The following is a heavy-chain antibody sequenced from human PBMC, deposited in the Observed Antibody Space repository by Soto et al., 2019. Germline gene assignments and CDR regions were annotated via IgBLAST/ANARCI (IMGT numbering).Heavy chain of an antibody. Sequence: GGSLRLSCAASGFTFSNYAMSWVRQAPGKGLEWVSIISGSGGSTYYADSVKGRFTISRDNSKNTLYLQMNSLRAEDTAVYYCAANWYENWFDPWGQGTLVTVSS. CDR3: AANWYENWFDP. J-gene: IGHJ5*02. D-gene: IGHD1-1*01. V-gene: IGHV3-23*01. CDR2: ISGSGGST. CDR1: GFTFSNYA.